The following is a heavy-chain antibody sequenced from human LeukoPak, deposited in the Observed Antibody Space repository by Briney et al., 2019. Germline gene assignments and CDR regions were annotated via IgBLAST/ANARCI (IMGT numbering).Heavy chain of an antibody. D-gene: IGHD2-2*01. CDR2: ISAYNGNT. CDR1: GYTFTSYG. V-gene: IGHV1-18*01. Sequence: ASVKVSCKASGYTFTSYGISWVRQAPGQGLEWMGWISAYNGNTNYAQKLLGRVTMTTDTSTSTAYMELRSLRSDDTAVYYCARVLLCSSTSCQYYFDYWGQGTLVTVSS. CDR3: ARVLLCSSTSCQYYFDY. J-gene: IGHJ4*02.